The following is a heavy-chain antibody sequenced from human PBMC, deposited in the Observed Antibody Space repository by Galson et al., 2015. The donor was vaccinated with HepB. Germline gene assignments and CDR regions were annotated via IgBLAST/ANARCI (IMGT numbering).Heavy chain of an antibody. V-gene: IGHV3-48*03. CDR3: VREPLDSSSPMDV. D-gene: IGHD6-13*01. CDR2: ISNSGSTI. Sequence: SLRLSCAASGFSFSSYEMNWVRQAPGKGLDWVSYISNSGSTIYYADSVKGRFTISRDNAKNSLFLQMNSLRAEDTAVYYCVREPLDSSSPMDVWGQGTTVTVSS. CDR1: GFSFSSYE. J-gene: IGHJ6*02.